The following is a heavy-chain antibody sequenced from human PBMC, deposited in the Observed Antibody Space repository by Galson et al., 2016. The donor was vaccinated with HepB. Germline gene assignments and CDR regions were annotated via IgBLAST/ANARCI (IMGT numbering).Heavy chain of an antibody. V-gene: IGHV3-30-3*01. D-gene: IGHD3-16*01. J-gene: IGHJ5*02. CDR2: ISYDGTNE. CDR1: GFLFRTHA. CDR3: VRQGGQARVLFDP. Sequence: SLRLSCAASGFLFRTHAMHWVRQAPGKGLEWVAVISYDGTNEDYADSVKGRFTISRDNSNSTLYLQMNTLRPGDMGVYYCVRQGGQARVLFDPWGQGTLVTVSS.